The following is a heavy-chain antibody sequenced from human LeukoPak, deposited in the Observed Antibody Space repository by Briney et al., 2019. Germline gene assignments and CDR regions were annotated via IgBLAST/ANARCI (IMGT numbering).Heavy chain of an antibody. J-gene: IGHJ4*02. D-gene: IGHD6-13*01. CDR3: ARVSSSWTNYFDY. Sequence: GGSLRLSCAASGFTFSSYAMSWVRQAPGKGLEWVSAISGSGGSTYYADSVKGRFTISRDNSKNTLYLQMNSLRAEDTAVYYCARVSSSWTNYFDYWGQGTLVTVSS. V-gene: IGHV3-23*01. CDR2: ISGSGGST. CDR1: GFTFSSYA.